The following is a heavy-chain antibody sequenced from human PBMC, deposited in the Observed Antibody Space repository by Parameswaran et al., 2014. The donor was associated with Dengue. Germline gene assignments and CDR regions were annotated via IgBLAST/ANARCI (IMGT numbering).Heavy chain of an antibody. D-gene: IGHD3-10*01. CDR3: AGRGRSDAFDI. J-gene: IGHJ3*02. Sequence: GESLKISCKGSGYSFTSYWISWVRQMPGKGLEWMGRIDPSDSYTNYVPSFQGHVTISADKLISTVYLHWNSLKASDTAVYYCAGRGRSDAFDIWAQGTRVTVSS. V-gene: IGHV5-10-1*01. CDR2: IDPSDSYT. CDR1: GYSFTSYW.